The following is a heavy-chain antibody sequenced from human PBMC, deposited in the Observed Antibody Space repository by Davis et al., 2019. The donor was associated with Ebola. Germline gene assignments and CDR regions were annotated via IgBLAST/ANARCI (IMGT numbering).Heavy chain of an antibody. CDR2: IYSGGST. J-gene: IGHJ4*02. CDR3: ARDRYYYGSGSYSDY. Sequence: PGGSLRLSCAASGFTVSSNYMSWVRQAPGKGLEWVSVIYSGGSTYYADSVKGRFTISRDNSKNTLYLQMNSLRAEDTAVYYCARDRYYYGSGSYSDYWGQGTLVTVSS. V-gene: IGHV3-66*01. D-gene: IGHD3-10*01. CDR1: GFTVSSNY.